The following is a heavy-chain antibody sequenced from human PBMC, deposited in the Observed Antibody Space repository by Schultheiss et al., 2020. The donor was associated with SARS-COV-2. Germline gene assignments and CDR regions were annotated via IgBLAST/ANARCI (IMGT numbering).Heavy chain of an antibody. CDR1: GYTFTGYY. CDR3: ASLATAGTVRFDY. V-gene: IGHV1-2*04. CDR2: INPNSGGT. J-gene: IGHJ4*02. D-gene: IGHD6-13*01. Sequence: ASVKVSCKASGYTFTGYYMHWVRQAPGQGLEWMGWINPNSGGTNYAQKFQGWVTMTRDTSISTAYMELSRLRSDDTAVYYCASLATAGTVRFDYWGQGTLVTVSS.